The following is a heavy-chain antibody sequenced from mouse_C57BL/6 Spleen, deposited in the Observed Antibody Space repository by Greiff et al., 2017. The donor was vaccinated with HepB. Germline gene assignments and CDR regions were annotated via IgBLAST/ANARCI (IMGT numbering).Heavy chain of an antibody. D-gene: IGHD1-1*01. V-gene: IGHV1-26*01. CDR1: GYTFTDYY. CDR2: INPNNGGT. J-gene: IGHJ1*03. Sequence: VQLKQSGPELVKPEASVKISCKASGYTFTDYYMNWVKQSHGKSLEWIGDINPNNGGTSYNQKFKGKATLTVDKSSSTAYMELRSLTSEDSAVYYCARGGYYGSSYVGNWYFDVWGTGTTVTVSS. CDR3: ARGGYYGSSYVGNWYFDV.